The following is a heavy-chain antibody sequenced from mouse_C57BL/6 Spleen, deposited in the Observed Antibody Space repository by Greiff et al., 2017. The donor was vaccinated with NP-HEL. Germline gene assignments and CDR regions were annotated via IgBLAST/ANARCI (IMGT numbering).Heavy chain of an antibody. CDR1: GYTFTSYW. CDR3: ARGSSGYEFAY. V-gene: IGHV1-55*01. J-gene: IGHJ3*01. CDR2: IYPGSGST. Sequence: QVQLKQPGAELVKPGASVKMSCKASGYTFTSYWITWVKQRPGQGFEWIGDIYPGSGSTNYNEKFKSKATLTVDTSSSTAYMQLSSLTSEDSAVYYCARGSSGYEFAYWGQGTLVTVSA. D-gene: IGHD3-2*02.